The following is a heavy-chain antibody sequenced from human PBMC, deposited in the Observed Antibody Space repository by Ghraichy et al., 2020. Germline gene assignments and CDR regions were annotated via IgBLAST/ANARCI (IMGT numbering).Heavy chain of an antibody. Sequence: ASVKVSCKASGYTFTSYFMHWVRQAPGQGLEWMGIINPGGGSASYAQKFQGRVTMTRDTSTSTVYMELSSLRSEDTAVYYCARELGVGGTTMVEGYWGQGTLVTVSS. D-gene: IGHD1-1*01. CDR2: INPGGGSA. CDR1: GYTFTSYF. V-gene: IGHV1-46*01. J-gene: IGHJ4*02. CDR3: ARELGVGGTTMVEGY.